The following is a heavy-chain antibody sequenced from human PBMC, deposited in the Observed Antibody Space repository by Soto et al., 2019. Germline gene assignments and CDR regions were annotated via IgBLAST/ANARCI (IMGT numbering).Heavy chain of an antibody. J-gene: IGHJ5*01. D-gene: IGHD3-10*01. CDR1: GFTFSSYA. CDR2: VSGSGDST. Sequence: EVQLLESGGGLVQPGGSLRLSCAASGFTFSSYAMVWVRQAPGKGLEWVSAVSGSGDSTYYADSVKGRFTISRDNSKNPLYLQMNSLRAEDTALYYCTKSHSKSGSGSFSIAWGHGTLVTVSS. V-gene: IGHV3-23*01. CDR3: TKSHSKSGSGSFSIA.